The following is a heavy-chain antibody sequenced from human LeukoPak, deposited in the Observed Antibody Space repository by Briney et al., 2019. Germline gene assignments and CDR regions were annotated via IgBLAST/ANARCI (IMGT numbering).Heavy chain of an antibody. CDR3: ARRSSDDAFDI. J-gene: IGHJ3*02. Sequence: ASVKVSCKGSGFMFSNYGIIWVRQAPGQGFEWLGWISASNGDTYYTRRFQGRSTITPDTSTNTAYMELRSLRSDDTAVYYCARRSSDDAFDIWGQGTMVTVSS. CDR1: GFMFSNYG. CDR2: ISASNGDT. V-gene: IGHV1-18*04.